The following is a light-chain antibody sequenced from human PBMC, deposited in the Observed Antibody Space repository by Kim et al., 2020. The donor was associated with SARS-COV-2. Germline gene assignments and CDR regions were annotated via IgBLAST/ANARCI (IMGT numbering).Light chain of an antibody. V-gene: IGLV2-14*03. CDR3: SSYTSSSTLVV. CDR2: DVS. Sequence: QLLPLSCTGTSSDVGVYNYVSWYQQPPGNAPKGMIYDVSNRPSGVSNRFSGSKSGNTASLSISGLQAEDEADYYCSSYTSSSTLVVFGGGTQLTVL. J-gene: IGLJ2*01. CDR1: SSDVGVYNY.